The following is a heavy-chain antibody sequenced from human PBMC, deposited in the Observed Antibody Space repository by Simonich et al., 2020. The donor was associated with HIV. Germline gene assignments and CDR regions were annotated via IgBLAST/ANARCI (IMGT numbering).Heavy chain of an antibody. CDR2: INSGESST. Sequence: EVQVVESGGFLVQPGGSLRLSCATSGITFSSYWMHWVRQAPGKGLVWDSRINSGESSTSNADSVKGRFNISRDNDKNTLYLQMNSLRAEDTAVYYCARANWGYDYWGQGTLVTVSS. CDR1: GITFSSYW. J-gene: IGHJ4*02. CDR3: ARANWGYDY. V-gene: IGHV3-74*01. D-gene: IGHD7-27*01.